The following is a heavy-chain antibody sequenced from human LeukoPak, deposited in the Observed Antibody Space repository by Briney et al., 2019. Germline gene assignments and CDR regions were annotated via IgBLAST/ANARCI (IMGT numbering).Heavy chain of an antibody. CDR1: GFTFGSYA. Sequence: GGSRRLAWAAAGFTFGSYAMGWVRQAPGKGLGWVAAISGGGGSTYYADSVKGRFTISRDNSKTTLYLQMNSLRAEDTAVYSCAKASAMIVVVSKYFDYWGQGTLVTVSS. J-gene: IGHJ4*02. CDR3: AKASAMIVVVSKYFDY. CDR2: ISGGGGST. V-gene: IGHV3-23*01. D-gene: IGHD3-22*01.